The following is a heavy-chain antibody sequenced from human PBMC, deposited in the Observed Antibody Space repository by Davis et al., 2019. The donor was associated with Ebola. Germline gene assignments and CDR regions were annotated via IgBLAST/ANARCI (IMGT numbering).Heavy chain of an antibody. CDR3: AKDSRRFDY. V-gene: IGHV3-23*01. CDR2: MSGSGGTT. J-gene: IGHJ4*02. CDR1: GFTISSYA. Sequence: PGGSLRLSCAVSGFTISSYAMSWVRQAPGKGLEWVSVMSGSGGTTYYADSVKGRFTISRDNSKNTLYLQMNSLRVEDTAVYYCAKDSRRFDYWGQGTLVTVSS.